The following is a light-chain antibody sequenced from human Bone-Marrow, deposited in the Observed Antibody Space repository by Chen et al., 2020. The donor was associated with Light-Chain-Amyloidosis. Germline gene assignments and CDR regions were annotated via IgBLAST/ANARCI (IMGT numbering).Light chain of an antibody. V-gene: IGLV3-21*02. Sequence: SYVLTQPSSGSVAPGQTGTIACGGNNIGSTSVHWYQQTPGQAPLLVVYDDSDRPSGIPERLSGSNSGNTATLTISRVEAGDEADYYCQVWDRSSDRPVFGGGTKLTVL. J-gene: IGLJ3*02. CDR1: NIGSTS. CDR3: QVWDRSSDRPV. CDR2: DDS.